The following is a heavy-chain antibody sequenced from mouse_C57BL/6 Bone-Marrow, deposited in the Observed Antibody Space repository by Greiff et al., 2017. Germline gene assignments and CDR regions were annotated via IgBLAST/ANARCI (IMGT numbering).Heavy chain of an antibody. D-gene: IGHD2-3*01. CDR3: ARVGDGYHFDV. V-gene: IGHV3-6*01. CDR2: ISYDGSN. Sequence: ESGPGLVKPSQSLSLTCSVTGYSITSGYYWTWIRQFPGNKLEWMGYISYDGSNNYNPSLKNRISITRDTSKNQFFLKLNSVTTEDTATYYCARVGDGYHFDVWGTGTTVTVSS. J-gene: IGHJ1*03. CDR1: GYSITSGYY.